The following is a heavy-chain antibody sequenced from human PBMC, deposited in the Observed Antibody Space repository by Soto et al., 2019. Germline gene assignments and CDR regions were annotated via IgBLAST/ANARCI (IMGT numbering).Heavy chain of an antibody. D-gene: IGHD3-10*01. V-gene: IGHV4-34*01. CDR3: ARGVLLWFGELKLAFDP. J-gene: IGHJ5*02. CDR2: INHSGST. CDR1: GGSFSGYY. Sequence: PSETLSLTCAVYGGSFSGYYWSWIRQPPGKGLEWIGEINHSGSTNYNPSLKGRVTISVDTSKNQFSLKLSSVTAADTAVYYCARGVLLWFGELKLAFDPWGQGTLVTVSS.